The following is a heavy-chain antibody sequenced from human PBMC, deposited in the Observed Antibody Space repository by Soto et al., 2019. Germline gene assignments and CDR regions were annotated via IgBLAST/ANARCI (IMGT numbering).Heavy chain of an antibody. Sequence: QVQLVESGGGVVQPGRSLRLSCAASGFTVSSYAMHRVRQAPGKGLEWVAVISYDGSNKYYADSVKGRFTISRDNSKNTLYLQMNSLRAADTAVYYCARNPYSGSYYDYWGQGTLVTVSS. D-gene: IGHD1-26*01. CDR2: ISYDGSNK. V-gene: IGHV3-30-3*01. CDR3: ARNPYSGSYYDY. CDR1: GFTVSSYA. J-gene: IGHJ4*02.